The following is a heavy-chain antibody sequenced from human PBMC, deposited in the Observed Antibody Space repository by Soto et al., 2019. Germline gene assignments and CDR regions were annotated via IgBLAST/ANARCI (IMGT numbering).Heavy chain of an antibody. CDR2: INHSGST. CDR1: GGSFSGYY. CDR3: ARTRSGVRGVINWFDP. J-gene: IGHJ5*02. Sequence: QVQLQQWGAGLLKPSETLSLTCAVYGGSFSGYYWSWIRQPPGKGLEWIGEINHSGSTNYNPSLKSRVTISVDTSKNQFSLKLSSVTAADTAVYYCARTRSGVRGVINWFDPWGQGTLVTVSS. D-gene: IGHD3-10*01. V-gene: IGHV4-34*01.